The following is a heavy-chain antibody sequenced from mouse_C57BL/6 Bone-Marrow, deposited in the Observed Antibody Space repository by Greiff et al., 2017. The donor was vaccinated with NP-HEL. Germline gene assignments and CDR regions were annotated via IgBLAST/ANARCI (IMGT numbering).Heavy chain of an antibody. CDR1: GFTFSSYA. V-gene: IGHV5-4*03. CDR3: ARYGPLARYYFDY. Sequence: EVKLMESGGGLVKPGGSLKLSCAASGFTFSSYAMSWVHQTPEKRLEWVATISDGGSYTYYPDNVKGRFTISRDNAKNNLYLQMSHLKSEDTAMYYCARYGPLARYYFDYWGQGTTLTVSS. CDR2: ISDGGSYT. J-gene: IGHJ2*01. D-gene: IGHD1-1*02.